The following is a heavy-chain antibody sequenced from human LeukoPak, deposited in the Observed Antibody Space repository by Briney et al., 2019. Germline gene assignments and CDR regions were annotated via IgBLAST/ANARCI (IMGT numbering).Heavy chain of an antibody. D-gene: IGHD3-22*01. CDR1: GFTFSNAW. Sequence: GGSLRLSCAASGFTFSNAWMNWVRQAPGKGLEWVGRIKSKTDGGTTDYAAPVKGRFTISRDDSKNMLYLQMNSLKTEDTAVYYCATPLDYYDSSGYHQGGDWGQGTLVTVSS. V-gene: IGHV3-15*07. CDR2: IKSKTDGGTT. J-gene: IGHJ4*02. CDR3: ATPLDYYDSSGYHQGGD.